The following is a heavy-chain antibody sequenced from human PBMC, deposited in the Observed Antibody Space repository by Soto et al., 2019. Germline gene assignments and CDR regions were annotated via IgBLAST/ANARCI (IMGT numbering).Heavy chain of an antibody. CDR3: ASNKNWNYYYGMDV. CDR1: GYSFTIYW. CDR2: IDPSDSYT. Sequence: GESLKISCNGSGYSFTIYWISLVLQMPGKGLEWMGRIDPSDSYTKYSPSFQGHVTISADKSISTAYLQWSSLKASDTAMYYCASNKNWNYYYGMDVWGQGTTVTVSS. D-gene: IGHD1-1*01. J-gene: IGHJ6*02. V-gene: IGHV5-10-1*01.